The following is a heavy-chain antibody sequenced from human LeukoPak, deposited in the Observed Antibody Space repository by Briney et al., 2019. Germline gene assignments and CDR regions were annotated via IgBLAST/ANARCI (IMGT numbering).Heavy chain of an antibody. CDR3: ARVFRYSGYDPTLRFDY. J-gene: IGHJ4*02. CDR1: GGSISSSSYY. V-gene: IGHV4-39*07. D-gene: IGHD5-12*01. Sequence: SETLSLTCTVSGGSISSSSYYWGWIRQPPGKGLEWIGRIYTTGGTNYNPSLKSRVTMSVDTSKNQFSLKLSSVTAADTAVYYCARVFRYSGYDPTLRFDYWGQGTLVTVSS. CDR2: IYTTGGT.